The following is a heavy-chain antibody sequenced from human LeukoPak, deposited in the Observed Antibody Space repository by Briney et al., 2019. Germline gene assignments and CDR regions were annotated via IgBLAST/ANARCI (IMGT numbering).Heavy chain of an antibody. D-gene: IGHD3-10*01. Sequence: GGSLRLSCEVSGFPISNYWMSWVRQAPGKGLEWVANIKQDGSEKNYVDSVKGRFTISRDNTNNLLFLQMDTLRVEDTAVYYCASEHTYYYGSGSSLDYWGQGTLVTVSS. CDR1: GFPISNYW. CDR2: IKQDGSEK. CDR3: ASEHTYYYGSGSSLDY. J-gene: IGHJ4*02. V-gene: IGHV3-7*01.